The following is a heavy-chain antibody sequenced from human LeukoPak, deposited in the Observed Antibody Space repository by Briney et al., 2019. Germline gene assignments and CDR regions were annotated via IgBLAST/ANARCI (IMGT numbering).Heavy chain of an antibody. CDR2: IRYDGSNK. D-gene: IGHD3-22*01. J-gene: IGHJ4*02. V-gene: IGHV3-30*02. CDR1: GFTFSSYG. Sequence: GGSLRLSCAASGFTFSSYGMHWVRQAPGKGLEWVAFIRYDGSNKYYADSVKGRFTISRDNSKNTLYLHVNSLRPEDTAVYYCARGQFRLHSYDGSTFDYWGQGTLVSVSS. CDR3: ARGQFRLHSYDGSTFDY.